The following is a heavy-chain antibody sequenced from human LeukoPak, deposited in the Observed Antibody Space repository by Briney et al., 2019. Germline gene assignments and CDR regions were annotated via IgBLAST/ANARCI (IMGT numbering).Heavy chain of an antibody. Sequence: SVKVSCKASGFTFTSSAMQWVRQARGQRLEWIGWIVVGSGNTNYAQRFQERVTITRDMSTSTAYMELSSLRSEDTAVYYCAAEVRYCSSTSCPDYWGQGTLVTVSS. CDR3: AAEVRYCSSTSCPDY. V-gene: IGHV1-58*02. D-gene: IGHD2-2*01. CDR2: IVVGSGNT. CDR1: GFTFTSSA. J-gene: IGHJ4*02.